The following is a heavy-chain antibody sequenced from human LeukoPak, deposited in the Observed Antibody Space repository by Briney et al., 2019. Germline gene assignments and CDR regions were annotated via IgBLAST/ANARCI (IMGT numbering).Heavy chain of an antibody. CDR2: ISSSGSTI. D-gene: IGHD3-10*01. J-gene: IGHJ4*02. CDR1: GFTFSDYY. Sequence: GGSLRLSCAASGFTFSDYYMSWIRQAPGKGLEWVSYISSSGSTIYYADSVKGRFTISRDNAKNSLYLQMNSLRAEDTAVYYCAKDKRFGEYYLDYWGQGTLVTVSS. V-gene: IGHV3-11*04. CDR3: AKDKRFGEYYLDY.